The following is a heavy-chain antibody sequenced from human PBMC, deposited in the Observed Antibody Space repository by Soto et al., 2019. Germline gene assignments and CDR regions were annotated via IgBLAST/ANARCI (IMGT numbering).Heavy chain of an antibody. J-gene: IGHJ6*02. CDR1: GGTFSSYA. D-gene: IGHD6-13*01. CDR2: IIPIFGTA. Sequence: SVKVSCKASGGTFSSYAISWVRQAPGQGLEWMGGIIPIFGTANYAQKFQGRVTITADESTSTAYMELSSLRSEDTAVYYCARVDSSRNYYYCGMDVWGQGTTVTVSS. CDR3: ARVDSSRNYYYCGMDV. V-gene: IGHV1-69*13.